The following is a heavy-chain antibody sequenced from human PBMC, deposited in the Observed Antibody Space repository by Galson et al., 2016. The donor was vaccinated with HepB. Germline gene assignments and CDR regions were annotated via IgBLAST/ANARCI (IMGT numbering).Heavy chain of an antibody. CDR1: GFTFSTFW. J-gene: IGHJ4*02. CDR2: IKQDGSGK. V-gene: IGHV3-7*03. CDR3: MSYNDAWYSGF. Sequence: SLRLSCAASGFTFSTFWMTWVRQAPGKGLEWVANIKQDGSGKYYVDSVKGRFTISRDNAKNSVYLQVNSLRGDDTAVYYCMSYNDAWYSGFWGQGTLVTVPS. D-gene: IGHD3-22*01.